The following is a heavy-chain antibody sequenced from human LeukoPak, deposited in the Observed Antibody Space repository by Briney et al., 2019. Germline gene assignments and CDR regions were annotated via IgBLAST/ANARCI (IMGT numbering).Heavy chain of an antibody. J-gene: IGHJ4*02. CDR1: GGSISSSSYY. CDR3: AREDRYGSGRDY. V-gene: IGHV4-39*07. CDR2: IYYSGST. D-gene: IGHD3-10*01. Sequence: PSETLSLTCTVSGGSISSSSYYWGWIRQPPGKGLEWIGSIYYSGSTYYNPSLKSRVTISVDTSKNQFSLKLSSVTAADTAVYYCAREDRYGSGRDYWGQGTLVTVSS.